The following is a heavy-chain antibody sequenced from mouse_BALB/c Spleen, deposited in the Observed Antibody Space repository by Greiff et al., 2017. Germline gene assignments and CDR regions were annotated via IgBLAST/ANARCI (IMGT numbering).Heavy chain of an antibody. CDR3: ARGITTATPFAY. V-gene: IGHV5-6-5*01. D-gene: IGHD1-2*01. Sequence: EVQVVESGGGLVKPGGSLKLSCAASGFTFSSYAMSWVRQTPEKRLEWVASISSGGSTYYPDSVKGRFTISRDNARNILYLQMSSLRSEDTAMYYCARGITTATPFAYWGQGTLVTVSA. CDR1: GFTFSSYA. CDR2: ISSGGST. J-gene: IGHJ3*01.